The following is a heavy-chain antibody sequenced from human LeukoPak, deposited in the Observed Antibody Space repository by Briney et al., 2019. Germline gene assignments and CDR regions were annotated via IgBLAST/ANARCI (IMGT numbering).Heavy chain of an antibody. CDR3: ARETGYYFDY. CDR2: TNPNSGGT. CDR1: GYTFTGYY. D-gene: IGHD3-9*01. V-gene: IGHV1-2*06. J-gene: IGHJ4*02. Sequence: ASVKVSCKASGYTFTGYYMHWVRQAPGQGLEWMGRTNPNSGGTNYAQKFQGRVTTTRDTSISTAYMELSRLRSDDTAVYYCARETGYYFDYWGQGTLVTVSS.